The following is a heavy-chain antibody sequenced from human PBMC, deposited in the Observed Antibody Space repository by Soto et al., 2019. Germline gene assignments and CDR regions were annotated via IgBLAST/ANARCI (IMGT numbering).Heavy chain of an antibody. V-gene: IGHV4-59*01. Sequence: QVQLQESGPGLVKPSETLSLTCTVSGGSISGSYWSWIRQPPGKGLEWIGYIYYSGSTNYNPSLKSRVTISVDTSKNQFSLKLSSVTAADTAVYYCARDSRSTVTMFGYWGQGTLVTVSS. CDR3: ARDSRSTVTMFGY. J-gene: IGHJ4*02. CDR1: GGSISGSY. D-gene: IGHD4-17*01. CDR2: IYYSGST.